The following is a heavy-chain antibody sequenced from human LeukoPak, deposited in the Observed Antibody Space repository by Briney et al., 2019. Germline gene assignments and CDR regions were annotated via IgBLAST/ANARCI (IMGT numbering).Heavy chain of an antibody. CDR1: GCTISSYY. Sequence: PSETLSLTCTVSGCTISSYYWSWIRQPAGKGLEWIGRIYTSGSTNYNPSLKSRVTMSVDTSKNQFSLKLSSVTAADTAVYYCARESGQYYYDSSGYLDYWGQGTLVTVSS. CDR3: ARESGQYYYDSSGYLDY. CDR2: IYTSGST. J-gene: IGHJ4*02. V-gene: IGHV4-4*07. D-gene: IGHD3-22*01.